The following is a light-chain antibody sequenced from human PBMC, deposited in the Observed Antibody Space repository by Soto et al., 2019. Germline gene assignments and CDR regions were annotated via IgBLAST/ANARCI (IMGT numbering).Light chain of an antibody. CDR3: QQYGSSPPT. J-gene: IGKJ1*01. CDR1: QSVSSNY. V-gene: IGKV3-20*01. CDR2: GAS. Sequence: ETVLTQSPGTLSLSPGERATLSCRASQSVSSNYLAWYQQKPGQAPRLLIYGASSRATDIPDRFSGSGSGTDFTLTISRLEPEDFAVYYCQQYGSSPPTFGQGTKVEIK.